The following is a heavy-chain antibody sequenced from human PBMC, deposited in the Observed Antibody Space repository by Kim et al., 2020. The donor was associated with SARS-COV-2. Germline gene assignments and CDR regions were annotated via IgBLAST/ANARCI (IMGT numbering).Heavy chain of an antibody. J-gene: IGHJ5*02. D-gene: IGHD4-17*01. CDR1: GGSISSYY. CDR2: IYYSGST. V-gene: IGHV4-59*13. Sequence: SETLSLTCTVSGGSISSYYWSWIRQPPGKGLEWIGYIYYSGSTNYNPSLKSRVTISVDTSKNQFPLKLSSVTAADTAEYYCARDRSSRWPLAVTLDGSWFDPWGQGTLVTVSS. CDR3: ARDRSSRWPLAVTLDGSWFDP.